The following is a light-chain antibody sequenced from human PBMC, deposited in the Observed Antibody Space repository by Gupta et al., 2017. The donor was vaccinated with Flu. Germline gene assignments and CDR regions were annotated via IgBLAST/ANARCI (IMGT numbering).Light chain of an antibody. CDR2: EGS. Sequence: QSALPQPASVSGSPGQSITISCTGTSSDVGSYNLVSWYQQHPGKAPKLMIYEGSKRPSGVSNRVSGSKSGNTASLTISGLQAEDEADYYCCSYAGSSTSFGGGTKLTVL. CDR3: CSYAGSSTS. V-gene: IGLV2-23*01. J-gene: IGLJ2*01. CDR1: SSDVGSYNL.